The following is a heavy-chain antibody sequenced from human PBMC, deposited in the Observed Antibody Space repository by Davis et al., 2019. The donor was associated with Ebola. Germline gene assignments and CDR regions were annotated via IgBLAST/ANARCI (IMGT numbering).Heavy chain of an antibody. CDR2: IKHDGSEK. Sequence: GGSLRLSCAASGFTFSSYWMSWVRQAPGKGLQWVANIKHDGSEKNYVDSVKGRFTISRDNAKNSLYLQLNSLRAEDTAVYYCARDDDWGYCSGGSCSSGVDYWGQGTLVTVSS. CDR3: ARDDDWGYCSGGSCSSGVDY. CDR1: GFTFSSYW. D-gene: IGHD2-15*01. V-gene: IGHV3-7*03. J-gene: IGHJ4*02.